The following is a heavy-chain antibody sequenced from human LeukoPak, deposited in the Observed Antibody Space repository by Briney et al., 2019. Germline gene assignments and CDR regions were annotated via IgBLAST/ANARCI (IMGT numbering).Heavy chain of an antibody. Sequence: ETLSLTFAVYGGSFSGYYWSWIRQPPGKGLEWIGEINHSGSTNYNPSLKSRVTISVDTSKNQSSLKLSSVTAADTAVYYRAREYYGSGSYFDYWGQGTLVTVSS. CDR1: GGSFSGYY. CDR2: INHSGST. D-gene: IGHD3-10*01. J-gene: IGHJ4*02. V-gene: IGHV4-34*01. CDR3: AREYYGSGSYFDY.